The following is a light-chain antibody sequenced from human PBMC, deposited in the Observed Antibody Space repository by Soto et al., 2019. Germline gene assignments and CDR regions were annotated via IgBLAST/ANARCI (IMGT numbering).Light chain of an antibody. V-gene: IGLV2-8*01. CDR1: SRDIGGYDF. CDR3: SSYSDTKICV. Sequence: QSVLTQPPSASGSPGQAVTISCTGTSRDIGGYDFVSWYQVRPGEAPQLIIYNVNGRPSGVPRRFSGSKSGNTASLTVSGLQAVDEADYYCSSYSDTKICVFGNGTKVTVL. CDR2: NVN. J-gene: IGLJ1*01.